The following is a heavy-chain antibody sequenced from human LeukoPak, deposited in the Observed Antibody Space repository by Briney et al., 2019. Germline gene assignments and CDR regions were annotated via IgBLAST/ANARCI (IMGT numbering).Heavy chain of an antibody. CDR1: GFTFDDYA. CDR2: INWNGGST. V-gene: IGHV3-20*04. D-gene: IGHD2-2*01. CDR3: ARDLGCSSTSCYDRRRRYFDY. J-gene: IGHJ4*02. Sequence: GGSLRLSCAASGFTFDDYAMSWVRQAPGKGLEWVSNINWNGGSTGYAGSVGGRFTISRDNAKNSLYLQMNSLRAEDTAVYYCARDLGCSSTSCYDRRRRYFDYWGQGTLVTVSS.